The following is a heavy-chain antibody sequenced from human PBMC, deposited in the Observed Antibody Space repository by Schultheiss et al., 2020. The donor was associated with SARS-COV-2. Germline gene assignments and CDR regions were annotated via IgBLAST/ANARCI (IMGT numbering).Heavy chain of an antibody. Sequence: GGSLRLSCSASGFTFSNYAMHWVRQAPGKGLEYVSVISSNGGGTYYADSVKGRFTISRDNSKNTLYLQMNSLRAEDTAVYYCARAGLGPLDYWGQGTLVTVSS. V-gene: IGHV3-64*04. CDR1: GFTFSNYA. CDR3: ARAGLGPLDY. D-gene: IGHD6-19*01. CDR2: ISSNGGGT. J-gene: IGHJ4*02.